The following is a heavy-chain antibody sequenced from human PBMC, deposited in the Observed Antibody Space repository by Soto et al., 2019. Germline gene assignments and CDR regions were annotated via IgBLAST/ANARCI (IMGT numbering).Heavy chain of an antibody. CDR1: GFTFSSYA. CDR3: AKVARPDEPYYYYGMDV. Sequence: TGGSLRLSCAASGFTFSSYAMSWVRQAPGKGLEWGSAISGSGGSTYYADSVKGRFTISRDNSKNTLYLQMNSLRAEDTAVYYCAKVARPDEPYYYYGMDVWGQGTTVTVSS. CDR2: ISGSGGST. J-gene: IGHJ6*02. V-gene: IGHV3-23*01.